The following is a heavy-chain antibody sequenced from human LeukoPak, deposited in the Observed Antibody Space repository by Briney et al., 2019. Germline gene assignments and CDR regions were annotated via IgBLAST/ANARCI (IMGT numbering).Heavy chain of an antibody. CDR1: GFTFSSYG. V-gene: IGHV3-33*01. CDR3: ARDTPPLYYYGSGSYYNGVIYYYGMDV. D-gene: IGHD3-10*01. J-gene: IGHJ6*02. Sequence: PGGSLRLSCAASGFTFSSYGMHWVRQAPGKGLEWVAVIWYDGSNKYYADSVKGRFTISRDNSKNTLYLQMNSLRAEDTAVYYCARDTPPLYYYGSGSYYNGVIYYYGMDVWGQGTTVTVSS. CDR2: IWYDGSNK.